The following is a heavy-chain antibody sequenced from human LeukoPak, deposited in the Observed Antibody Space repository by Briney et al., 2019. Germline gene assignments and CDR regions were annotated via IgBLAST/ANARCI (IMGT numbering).Heavy chain of an antibody. CDR2: FNPKSGDT. CDR3: ARDSSTWYSDYYYYMDV. J-gene: IGHJ6*03. D-gene: IGHD2/OR15-2a*01. V-gene: IGHV1-2*02. CDR1: GFMFTAYY. Sequence: GASVKVSCKTSGFMFTAYYIHWVRQVPGQGLEWMGWFNPKSGDTNYPQKFQGRVTMTGDTSTSTAYMELSSLRSDDTARYFCARDSSTWYSDYYYYMDVWGKGTTVTVS.